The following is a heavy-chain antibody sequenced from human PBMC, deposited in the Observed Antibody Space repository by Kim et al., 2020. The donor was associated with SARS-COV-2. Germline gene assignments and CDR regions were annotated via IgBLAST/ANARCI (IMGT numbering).Heavy chain of an antibody. CDR3: ARWCSGGSCDAY. V-gene: IGHV3-7*01. Sequence: DSVKGRFTISRDNAKISLFLQMNSVRAEDTAVYYCARWCSGGSCDAYLGQGTLVTVSS. D-gene: IGHD2-15*01. J-gene: IGHJ4*02.